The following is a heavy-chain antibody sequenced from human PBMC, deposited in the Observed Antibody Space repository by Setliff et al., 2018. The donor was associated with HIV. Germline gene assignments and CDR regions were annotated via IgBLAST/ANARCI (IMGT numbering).Heavy chain of an antibody. J-gene: IGHJ4*02. V-gene: IGHV3-49*04. CDR3: ARDPIDYGDSPFDY. Sequence: SCTASGFTFGDYAMSWVRQAPGKGLEWVGFIRSKSYSATTEYAASVKGRFIISRDDSKGIAYLQMNSLRTEDTAVYYCARDPIDYGDSPFDYWGQGTLVTVSS. CDR2: IRSKSYSATT. D-gene: IGHD4-17*01. CDR1: GFTFGDYA.